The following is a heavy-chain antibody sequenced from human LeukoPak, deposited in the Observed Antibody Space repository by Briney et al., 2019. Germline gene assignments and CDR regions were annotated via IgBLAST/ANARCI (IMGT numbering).Heavy chain of an antibody. D-gene: IGHD6-13*01. CDR2: IYSGGST. J-gene: IGHJ4*02. V-gene: IGHV3-66*01. CDR3: ARCIAAAGHFDY. Sequence: GGSLRLSCAASGFTVSSNYMSWVRQAPGKGLEWVSVIYSGGSTYYADSVKGRFTISRDNSKNTLYLQMNSLRAEDTAVYYCARCIAAAGHFDYWGQGTLVTVSS. CDR1: GFTVSSNY.